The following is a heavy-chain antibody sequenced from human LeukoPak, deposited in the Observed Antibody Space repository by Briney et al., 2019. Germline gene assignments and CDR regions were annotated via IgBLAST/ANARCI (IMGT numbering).Heavy chain of an antibody. D-gene: IGHD6-13*01. J-gene: IGHJ5*02. CDR1: GGSISSYY. CDR3: ARDLVAAAGTGWFDP. V-gene: IGHV4-4*07. CDR2: IYTSGST. Sequence: PSETLSLTFTVSGGSISSYYWSWIRQPAGKGLEWIGRIYTSGSTNYNPSLKSRVTMSVDTSKNQFSLKLSSVTAADTAVYYCARDLVAAAGTGWFDPWGQGTLVTVSS.